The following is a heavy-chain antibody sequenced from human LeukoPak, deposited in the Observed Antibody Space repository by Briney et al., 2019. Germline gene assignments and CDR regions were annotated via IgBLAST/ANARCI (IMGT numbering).Heavy chain of an antibody. CDR2: IYYSGDS. Sequence: KPSETLSPTCIVSGGSISSDYWTWIRQTPGKGLEWIGHIYYSGDSNYNPSLRSRATISVDTSKNQVSLKLSAATAADTAVYYCARRTYDYESGGYYYGRGWFDPWGQGTLVTVSS. D-gene: IGHD3-22*01. CDR3: ARRTYDYESGGYYYGRGWFDP. V-gene: IGHV4-59*08. CDR1: GGSISSDY. J-gene: IGHJ5*02.